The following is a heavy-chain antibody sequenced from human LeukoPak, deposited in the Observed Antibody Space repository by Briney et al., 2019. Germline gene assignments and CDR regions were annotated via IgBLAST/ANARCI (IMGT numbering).Heavy chain of an antibody. CDR1: GGTFSSYA. CDR3: ARAMVRGDYNWFDP. V-gene: IGHV1-69*13. Sequence: GASVKVSCKASGGTFSSYAISWVRQAPGQGLEWMGGIIPIFGTANYAQKFQGRVTITADESTSTAYMELSSLRSEDTAVYYCARAMVRGDYNWFDPWGQGTLVTVSS. J-gene: IGHJ5*02. CDR2: IIPIFGTA. D-gene: IGHD3-10*01.